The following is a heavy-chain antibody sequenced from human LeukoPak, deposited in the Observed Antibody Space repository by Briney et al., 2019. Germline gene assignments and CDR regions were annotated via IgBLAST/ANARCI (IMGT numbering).Heavy chain of an antibody. CDR1: GGSISSSSYY. J-gene: IGHJ4*02. CDR2: IYYSGST. Sequence: SGTLSLTCTVTGGSISSSSYYWGWIRQPPGKGLEWIGSIYYSGSTYYSPSLKSRVTISLDTSKNQFSLKLSYVTAADTAVYYCARHPSGGFEYFVYWGQGTLVTVSS. CDR3: ARHPSGGFEYFVY. D-gene: IGHD3-10*01. V-gene: IGHV4-39*01.